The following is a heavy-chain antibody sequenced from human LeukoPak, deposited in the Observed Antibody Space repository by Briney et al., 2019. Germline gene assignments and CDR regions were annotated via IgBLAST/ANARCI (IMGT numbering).Heavy chain of an antibody. D-gene: IGHD4-17*01. CDR3: AKESTVTTLCDY. Sequence: SETLSLTCAVYGGSFSGYYWSWIRQPPGKGLEWIGEINHSGSTNYNPSLKSRVTISVDTSKNQFSLKLSSVTAADTAVYYCAKESTVTTLCDYWGQGTLVTVSS. CDR2: INHSGST. V-gene: IGHV4-34*01. CDR1: GGSFSGYY. J-gene: IGHJ4*02.